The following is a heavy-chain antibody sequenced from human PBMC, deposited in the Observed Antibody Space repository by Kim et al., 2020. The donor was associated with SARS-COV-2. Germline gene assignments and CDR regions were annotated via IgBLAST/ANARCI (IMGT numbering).Heavy chain of an antibody. D-gene: IGHD2-15*01. CDR2: LKAKSDGGTT. V-gene: IGHV3-15*01. Sequence: GGSLRLSCAASGFTFNRASMSWVRQAPGKGLEWVGRLKAKSDGGTTDYAAPVKGRFSISRDDSKNTLFLQMSSLKPEDTAVYYCTTVPHAPYSCNDGTCYLLEHSWGQGTLVTVSS. J-gene: IGHJ4*02. CDR3: TTVPHAPYSCNDGTCYLLEHS. CDR1: GFTFNRAS.